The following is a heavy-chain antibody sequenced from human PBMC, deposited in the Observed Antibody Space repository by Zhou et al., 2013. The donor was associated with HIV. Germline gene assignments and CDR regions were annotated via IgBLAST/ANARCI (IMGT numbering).Heavy chain of an antibody. CDR1: GYNFGIYA. Sequence: QGRLKQFGPQVKRPGASVKVSCTASGYNFGIYAVTWVRQAPGQGLEWMGWISAYSGHTYYAQKFQGRATMTTDTSTNTAYLELRSLGSDDTAVYYCARDRTCSGTSCTSDFWGQGTLVTVSS. V-gene: IGHV1-18*01. D-gene: IGHD2-2*01. J-gene: IGHJ4*02. CDR3: ARDRTCSGTSCTSDF. CDR2: ISAYSGHT.